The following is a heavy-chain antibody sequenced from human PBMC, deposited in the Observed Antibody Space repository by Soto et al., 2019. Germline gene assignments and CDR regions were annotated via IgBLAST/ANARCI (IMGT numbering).Heavy chain of an antibody. CDR3: ARVTVPAAVLGAFDV. CDR2: INPLKGDT. Sequence: QAQLVQSGGEMRKAGASVKVSCKASGYTFTTYGITWVRQAPGQGLDWMGWINPLKGDTKSAATFQDRVTMTTDTSTGSVYMALRSPTADATAVCYCARVTVPAAVLGAFDVWGQGTLVTVSS. CDR1: GYTFTTYG. J-gene: IGHJ3*01. V-gene: IGHV1-18*01. D-gene: IGHD2-2*01.